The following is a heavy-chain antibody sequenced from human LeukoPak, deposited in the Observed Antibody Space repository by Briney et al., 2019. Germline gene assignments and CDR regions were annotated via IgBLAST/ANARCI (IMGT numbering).Heavy chain of an antibody. V-gene: IGHV1-2*02. CDR2: IHPNNGAT. J-gene: IGHJ3*02. CDR1: VYTFIGYY. Sequence: SVKVSCKASVYTFIGYYLHGVRQAPGQGVEWMGWIHPNNGATHYAQKFRRRVTMTTDTSTSTDYMELRSLRSDDTAVYYCARDGHRRYYYDSSSREHAFDIWGQGTMVTVSS. D-gene: IGHD3-22*01. CDR3: ARDGHRRYYYDSSSREHAFDI.